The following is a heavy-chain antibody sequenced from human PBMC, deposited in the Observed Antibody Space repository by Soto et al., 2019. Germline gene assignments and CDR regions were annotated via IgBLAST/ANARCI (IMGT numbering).Heavy chain of an antibody. J-gene: IGHJ6*02. V-gene: IGHV3-23*01. Sequence: GGSLRLSCAASGFTFSHYAMNWVRQAPGKGLEWVSAISGNGGIVYNADSVKGRFTISRDNSKNTVYLQMNSLRGEDSAVYYCAKDAVNLGYCSSSSCNDYYYGMDVWGQGTAVTVSS. CDR3: AKDAVNLGYCSSSSCNDYYYGMDV. D-gene: IGHD2-2*01. CDR1: GFTFSHYA. CDR2: ISGNGGIV.